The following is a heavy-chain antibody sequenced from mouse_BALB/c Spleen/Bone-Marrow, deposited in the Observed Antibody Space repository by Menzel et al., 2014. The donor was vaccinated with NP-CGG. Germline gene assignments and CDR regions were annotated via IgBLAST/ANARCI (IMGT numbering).Heavy chain of an antibody. CDR2: INPDSSTI. D-gene: IGHD2-3*01. J-gene: IGHJ3*01. Sequence: EVHLVESGGGLVQPGGSLKLSCAASGFDFSGFWMGWVRQAPGKGLEWIGEINPDSSTINYTPSLKDRFIISRDNAKNTLYLQMTKVRSEDTALYYCGRLGYYGGFAHWGQGTLVTVSA. V-gene: IGHV4-1*02. CDR1: GFDFSGFW. CDR3: GRLGYYGGFAH.